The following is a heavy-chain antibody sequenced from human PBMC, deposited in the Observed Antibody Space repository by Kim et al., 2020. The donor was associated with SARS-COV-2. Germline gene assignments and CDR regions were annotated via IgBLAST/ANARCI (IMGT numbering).Heavy chain of an antibody. Sequence: GGSLRLSCAASGFTFKSYAMSWVRQAPGKGLEWVSSISGNGAGTYYADSVKGQFTISRDNSKNTVYLQLKSLRAEDTAVYFCAKEEGEVDFWSDYFINYLLGMAVWGKGTTVTVSS. J-gene: IGHJ6*04. CDR1: GFTFKSYA. CDR3: AKEEGEVDFWSDYFINYLLGMAV. D-gene: IGHD3-3*01. V-gene: IGHV3-23*01. CDR2: ISGNGAGT.